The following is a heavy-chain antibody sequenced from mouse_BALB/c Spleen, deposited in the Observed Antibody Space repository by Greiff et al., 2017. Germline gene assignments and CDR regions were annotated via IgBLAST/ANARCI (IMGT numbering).Heavy chain of an antibody. V-gene: IGHV1-55*01. Sequence: QVQLQQPGAELVKPGTSVKLSCKASGYNFTSYWINWVKLRPGQGLEWIGDICPGSGSTNYNEKFKSKATLTVDTSSSTAYMQLSSLASEDSALYYCARWVLRLYYAMDYWGQGTSVTVSS. J-gene: IGHJ4*01. D-gene: IGHD2-3*01. CDR1: GYNFTSYW. CDR3: ARWVLRLYYAMDY. CDR2: ICPGSGST.